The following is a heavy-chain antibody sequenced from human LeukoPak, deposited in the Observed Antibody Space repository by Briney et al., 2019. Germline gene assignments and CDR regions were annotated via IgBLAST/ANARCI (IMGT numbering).Heavy chain of an antibody. D-gene: IGHD3-3*01. CDR3: ARQIRITIFGVVTQFMDV. CDR2: IYYSGST. Sequence: SETLSLTCTVSGGSISSYYWSWIRQPPGKGLEWIGYIYYSGSTNYNPSLKSRVTTSVDTSKNQFSLKLSSVTAADTAVYYCARQIRITIFGVVTQFMDVWGKGTTVTVSS. V-gene: IGHV4-59*01. CDR1: GGSISSYY. J-gene: IGHJ6*03.